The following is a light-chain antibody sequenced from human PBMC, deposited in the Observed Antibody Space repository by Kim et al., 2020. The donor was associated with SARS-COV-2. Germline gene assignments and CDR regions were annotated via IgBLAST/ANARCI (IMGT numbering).Light chain of an antibody. Sequence: PGERAPLYCRASQSVSSYLAWYQQKRGQAPRLLIYDASNRATGIPARFSGSGSGTDFTLTISSLEPEDFAVYYCQQRSNWPPRLTFGGGTKVDIK. V-gene: IGKV3-11*01. J-gene: IGKJ4*01. CDR1: QSVSSY. CDR2: DAS. CDR3: QQRSNWPPRLT.